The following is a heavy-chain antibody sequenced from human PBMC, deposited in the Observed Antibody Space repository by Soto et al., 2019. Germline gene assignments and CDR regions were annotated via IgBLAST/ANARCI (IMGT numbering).Heavy chain of an antibody. CDR2: IKTKNDGETT. CDR1: GITINTAW. CDR3: TREWWGDFA. D-gene: IGHD2-8*01. J-gene: IGHJ4*02. V-gene: IGHV3-15*01. Sequence: EGQLVESGGGLVKPGESLRLSCAVSGITINTAWMSWVRQAPGKGLEWVGRIKTKNDGETTEFAAAVDGRFSISRDDSRNTIYLQMNSLRTEDTAVYYCTREWWGDFAWGQGSLVTVSS.